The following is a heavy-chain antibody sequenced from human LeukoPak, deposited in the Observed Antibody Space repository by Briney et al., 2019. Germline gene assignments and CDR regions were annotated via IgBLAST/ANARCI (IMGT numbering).Heavy chain of an antibody. J-gene: IGHJ4*02. CDR3: ARFSSSWYGDY. CDR2: IHTSDSYT. V-gene: IGHV5-10-1*01. CDR1: GYSFTSYW. D-gene: IGHD6-13*01. Sequence: GESLKISWEASGYSFTSYWITWVRQMPGKGLEWMGPIHTSDSYTNYSSSFEGHVTLSADKSISTAYLQWSSLRASDTAMYFCARFSSSWYGDYWGQGILVTVSS.